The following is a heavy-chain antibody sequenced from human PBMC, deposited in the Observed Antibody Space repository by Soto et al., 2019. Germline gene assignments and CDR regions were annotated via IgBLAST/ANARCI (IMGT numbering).Heavy chain of an antibody. D-gene: IGHD6-6*01. CDR1: GHTLNELS. J-gene: IGHJ5*02. Sequence: ASVKVSCRVSGHTLNELSMHWVRQPPGKGLEWMGGLDPEDGELTYAQRFQVRVIMTEDTSTDTAYMELSSLRSDDTAVYYCATAPGKQYSRSWYDNWGLGTLVTVSS. V-gene: IGHV1-24*01. CDR2: LDPEDGEL. CDR3: ATAPGKQYSRSWYDN.